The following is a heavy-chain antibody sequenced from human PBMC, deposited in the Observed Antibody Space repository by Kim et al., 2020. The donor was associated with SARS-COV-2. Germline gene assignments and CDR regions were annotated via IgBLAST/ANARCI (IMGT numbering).Heavy chain of an antibody. CDR3: ARVLPAAMVDYYYYGMDV. Sequence: KSRVTISVDTSKNQFSLKLSSVTAADTAVYYCARVLPAAMVDYYYYGMDVWGQGTTVTVSS. J-gene: IGHJ6*02. V-gene: IGHV4-59*01. D-gene: IGHD2-2*01.